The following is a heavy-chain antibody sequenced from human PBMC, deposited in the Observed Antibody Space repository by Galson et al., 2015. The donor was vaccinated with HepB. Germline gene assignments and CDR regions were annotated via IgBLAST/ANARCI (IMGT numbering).Heavy chain of an antibody. Sequence: SNYMSWVRQAPGKGLEWVSVIYSGGSTYYADSVKGRFTISRDNSKNTLYLQMNSLRAEDTAVYYCARGSSGYYIYWGQGTLVTVSS. CDR3: ARGSSGYYIY. CDR1: SNY. CDR2: IYSGGST. D-gene: IGHD3-22*01. V-gene: IGHV3-53*01. J-gene: IGHJ4*02.